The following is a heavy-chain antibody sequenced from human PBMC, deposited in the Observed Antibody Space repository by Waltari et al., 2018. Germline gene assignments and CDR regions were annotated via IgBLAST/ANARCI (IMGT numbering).Heavy chain of an antibody. D-gene: IGHD2-2*01. Sequence: QVQLVQPGAEVKKPGASVKVSCKVSGYTLTDLSMHWLRQAPGKGLEWMGGFDPEDGETIYAQKFQGRVTMTEDTSTDTAYMELSSLRSEDTAVYYCATDLSPICSSTSCYVSHYYGMDVWGQGTTVTVSS. V-gene: IGHV1-24*01. CDR2: FDPEDGET. CDR3: ATDLSPICSSTSCYVSHYYGMDV. CDR1: GYTLTDLS. J-gene: IGHJ6*02.